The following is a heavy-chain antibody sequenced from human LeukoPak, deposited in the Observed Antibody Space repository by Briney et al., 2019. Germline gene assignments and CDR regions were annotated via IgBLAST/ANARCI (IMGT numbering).Heavy chain of an antibody. CDR2: IYYSGST. CDR1: GGSIRSGSHY. Sequence: PSETLSLTCTVSGGSIRSGSHYWAWIRQPPGKGLXWXXXIYYSGSTYYNPSLENRVTISIDTSKNRFSLKLSSLSAADTSVYYCAKRDDSGGNLVDLWGQGTLVTVS. D-gene: IGHD3-22*01. CDR3: AKRDDSGGNLVDL. J-gene: IGHJ4*02. V-gene: IGHV4-39*02.